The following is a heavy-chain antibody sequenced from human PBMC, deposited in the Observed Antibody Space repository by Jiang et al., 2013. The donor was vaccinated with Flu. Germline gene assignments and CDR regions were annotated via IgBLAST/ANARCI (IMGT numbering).Heavy chain of an antibody. CDR3: ARDADSLGDLSFILVSFD. J-gene: IGHJ3*01. CDR2: IYTSGST. D-gene: IGHD3-16*02. CDR1: GGSISSGSYY. Sequence: GSGLVKPSQTLSLTCTVSGGSISSGSYYWSWIRQPAGKGLEWIGRIYTSGSTNYNPSLKSRVTISVDTSKNQFSLKLSSVTAADTAVYYCARDADSLGDLSFILVSFD. V-gene: IGHV4-61*02.